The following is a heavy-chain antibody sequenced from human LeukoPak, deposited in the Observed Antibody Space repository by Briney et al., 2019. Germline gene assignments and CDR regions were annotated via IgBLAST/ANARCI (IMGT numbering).Heavy chain of an antibody. J-gene: IGHJ4*02. Sequence: SETLSLTCTVSGDSISTSKSYWGWIRQPPLKGLEWIGSIYYTGNTYYNASLKSRVTISVDTSKNQFSLSLTSVTAADTAVYYCARVRVRMVRGVITGNRFDYWGQGTLVTVSS. CDR1: GDSISTSKSY. V-gene: IGHV4-39*01. CDR2: IYYTGNT. CDR3: ARVRVRMVRGVITGNRFDY. D-gene: IGHD3-10*01.